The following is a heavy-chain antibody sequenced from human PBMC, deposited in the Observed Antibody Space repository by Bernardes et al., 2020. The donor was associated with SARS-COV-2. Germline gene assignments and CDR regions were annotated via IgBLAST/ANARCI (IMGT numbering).Heavy chain of an antibody. CDR2: ISAYNGAT. CDR3: ARDRHYGSGSYYDVYYYYGFDV. D-gene: IGHD3-10*01. V-gene: IGHV1-18*01. CDR1: GYAFPTHG. J-gene: IGHJ6*02. Sequence: ASVKVSCKASGYAFPTHGINWARQAPGQGLEWMGWISAYNGATNYAQKFQGRVTMTTDTSTRTAYMELRSLRSDDTAVYYCARDRHYGSGSYYDVYYYYGFDVWGQGTTVIVSS.